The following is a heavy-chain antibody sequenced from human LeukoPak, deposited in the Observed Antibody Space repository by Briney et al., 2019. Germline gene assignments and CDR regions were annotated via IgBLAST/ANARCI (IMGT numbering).Heavy chain of an antibody. D-gene: IGHD4-17*01. V-gene: IGHV4-38-2*01. CDR1: GYSISSGYY. CDR3: ARPRGLVYVMTDAFEI. CDR2: SNHSGCT. J-gene: IGHJ3*02. Sequence: AETLSLTCAVSGYSISSGYYYCCLRPPPGKRLGCIASSNHSGCTYYNASLKGRVTISVDTSKNQFCLKLSSVTAADTAVYYCARPRGLVYVMTDAFEIWGQGKMVTVSS.